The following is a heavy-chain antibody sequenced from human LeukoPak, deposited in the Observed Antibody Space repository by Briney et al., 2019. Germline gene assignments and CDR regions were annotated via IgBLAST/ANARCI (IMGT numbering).Heavy chain of an antibody. Sequence: PSETLSLTCTVSGDSISSFYWSWIRQPAGKGLEWIGRIYSSGSTNYNPSLKSRVTMSVDTSKNQISLKLSSVTAADTAVYYGVRGAVVPFDYWGQGTLVTVSS. D-gene: IGHD2-2*01. CDR3: VRGAVVPFDY. CDR1: GDSISSFY. CDR2: IYSSGST. J-gene: IGHJ4*02. V-gene: IGHV4-4*07.